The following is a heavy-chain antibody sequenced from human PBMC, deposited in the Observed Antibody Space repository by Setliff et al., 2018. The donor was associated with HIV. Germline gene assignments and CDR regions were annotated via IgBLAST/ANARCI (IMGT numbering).Heavy chain of an antibody. D-gene: IGHD6-13*01. J-gene: IGHJ4*02. V-gene: IGHV3-7*01. CDR2: INQDGSSK. Sequence: GGSLRLSCAGPAFIFHTYWMSWVRQAPGKGLEWVANINQDGSSKYYVDSVKGRFTISRDNAKNSAYLQMNSLRVEDSAVYFCAGSAGYFVKADWGQGILVTVS. CDR3: AGSAGYFVKAD. CDR1: AFIFHTYW.